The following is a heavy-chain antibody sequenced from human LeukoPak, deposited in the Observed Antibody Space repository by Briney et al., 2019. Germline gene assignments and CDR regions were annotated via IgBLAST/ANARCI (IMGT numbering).Heavy chain of an antibody. CDR2: INSDGSST. CDR1: GFTFSSYW. CDR3: ARVRQGRYFDY. D-gene: IGHD3-10*01. V-gene: IGHV3-74*01. J-gene: IGHJ4*02. Sequence: GGSLRLSCAASGFTFSSYWMHWVRQAPGKGLVWVSRINSDGSSTSYADSVKGRFTISRDNAKNTLYLQMNSLGAEDTAVCYCARVRQGRYFDYWGQGTLVTVSS.